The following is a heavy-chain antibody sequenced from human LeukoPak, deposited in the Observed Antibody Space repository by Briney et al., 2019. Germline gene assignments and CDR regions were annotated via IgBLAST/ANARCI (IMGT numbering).Heavy chain of an antibody. V-gene: IGHV3-48*01. CDR2: ISSSRSTI. CDR1: GVTFSSYS. J-gene: IGHJ4*02. D-gene: IGHD2-8*01. CDR3: ARDRMGTDY. Sequence: GGALRLSCAASGVTFSSYSMNCVREARGKGLEWVSYISSSRSTIYYADTVKGGFTISRHNANNSLYLQMNSLSAEDTAVYYCARDRMGTDYWGQGTLVTVSS.